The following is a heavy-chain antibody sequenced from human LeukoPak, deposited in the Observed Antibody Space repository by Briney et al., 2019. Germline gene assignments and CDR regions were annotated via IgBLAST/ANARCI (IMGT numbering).Heavy chain of an antibody. Sequence: SETLSLTCAVYGGSFSGYYWSWIRQPPGKGLEWIGEINHSGSTNYNPSLKSRVTISVDTSKNQFSLKLSSVTAADTAVYYCARKDLRDGYNYSDYWGQGTLVTVSS. V-gene: IGHV4-34*01. CDR1: GGSFSGYY. J-gene: IGHJ4*02. CDR2: INHSGST. CDR3: ARKDLRDGYNYSDY. D-gene: IGHD5-24*01.